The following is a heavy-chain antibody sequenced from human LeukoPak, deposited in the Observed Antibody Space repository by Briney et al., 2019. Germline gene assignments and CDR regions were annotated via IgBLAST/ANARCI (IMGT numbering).Heavy chain of an antibody. Sequence: PAGYLRLSCAASGFTFSSYSMNWVRQAPGKGLEWVLSISSSSSYIYYADSVKGRFTISRDNAKNSLYLQMNSLRAEDTAVYYCARGLGYCSSTSCYPDAFDIWGQGTMVTVSS. V-gene: IGHV3-21*01. CDR1: GFTFSSYS. J-gene: IGHJ3*02. CDR2: ISSSSSYI. D-gene: IGHD2-2*01. CDR3: ARGLGYCSSTSCYPDAFDI.